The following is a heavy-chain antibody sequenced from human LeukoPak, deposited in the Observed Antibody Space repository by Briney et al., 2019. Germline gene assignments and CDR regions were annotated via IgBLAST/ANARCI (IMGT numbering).Heavy chain of an antibody. CDR2: IYYSGST. Sequence: TSETLSLTCTVSGGSISSSSYYWGWIRQPPGKGLEWIGSIYYSGSTYYNPSLKSRVTISVDTSKNQFSLKLSSVTAADTAVYYCARGLRYFDWFDYWGQGTLVTVSS. CDR3: ARGLRYFDWFDY. J-gene: IGHJ4*02. D-gene: IGHD3-9*01. V-gene: IGHV4-39*07. CDR1: GGSISSSSYY.